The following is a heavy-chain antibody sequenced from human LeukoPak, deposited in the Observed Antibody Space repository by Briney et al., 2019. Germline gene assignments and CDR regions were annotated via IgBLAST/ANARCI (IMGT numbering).Heavy chain of an antibody. CDR2: ISKSDNTI. J-gene: IGHJ5*02. V-gene: IGHV3-11*04. D-gene: IGHD2-2*01. CDR3: ARAPSAANVLWFDP. Sequence: GGSLRFSCAASGFIFGNYYMAWSRQASGQGLLWISSISKSDNTIYYADSVKGRFTVSRDNDRNSIYLQMNSLRAEDTAVYYCARAPSAANVLWFDPWGQGTLVTVSS. CDR1: GFIFGNYY.